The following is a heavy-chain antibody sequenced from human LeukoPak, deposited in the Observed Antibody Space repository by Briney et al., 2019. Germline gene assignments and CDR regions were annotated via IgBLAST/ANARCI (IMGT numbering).Heavy chain of an antibody. Sequence: GGSLRLSCAASGFPFSSYAMSWVRQAPGKGREWVSAIIDSGGRTYYADSVKGRFTISSVNSPNPLYLQMNSLRADVRAVFYGAKLRSGNDAFDIWAQGTMVTVSS. D-gene: IGHD3-3*01. CDR1: GFPFSSYA. V-gene: IGHV3-23*01. J-gene: IGHJ3*02. CDR3: AKLRSGNDAFDI. CDR2: IIDSGGRT.